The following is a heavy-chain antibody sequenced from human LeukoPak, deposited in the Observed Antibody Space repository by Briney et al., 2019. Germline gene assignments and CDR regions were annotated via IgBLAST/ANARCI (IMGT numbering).Heavy chain of an antibody. Sequence: GGSLRLSCAGSGFIFNNYAMNWVRQAPGKGLEWVSYISSSGSTIYYADSVKGRFTISRDNAKNSLYLQMNSLRAEDTAVYYCAELGITMIGGVWGKGTTVTISS. V-gene: IGHV3-48*03. D-gene: IGHD3-10*02. CDR2: ISSSGSTI. CDR3: AELGITMIGGV. CDR1: GFIFNNYA. J-gene: IGHJ6*04.